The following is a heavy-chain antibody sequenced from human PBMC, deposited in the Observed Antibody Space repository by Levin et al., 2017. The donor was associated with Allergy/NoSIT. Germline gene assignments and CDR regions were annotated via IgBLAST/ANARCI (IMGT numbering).Heavy chain of an antibody. CDR2: IYYSGST. CDR3: ARGLVGATWGVWFDP. Sequence: KTSETLSLTCTVSGGSISSGGYYWSWIRQHPGKGLEWIGYIYYSGSTYYNPSLKSRVTISVDTSKNQFSLKLSSVTAADTAVYYCARGLVGATWGVWFDPWGQGTLVTVSS. V-gene: IGHV4-31*03. J-gene: IGHJ5*02. CDR1: GGSISSGGYY. D-gene: IGHD1-26*01.